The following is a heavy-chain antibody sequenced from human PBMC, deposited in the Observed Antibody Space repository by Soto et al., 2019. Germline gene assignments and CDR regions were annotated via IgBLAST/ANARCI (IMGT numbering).Heavy chain of an antibody. D-gene: IGHD1-26*01. V-gene: IGHV3-48*03. J-gene: IGHJ3*02. CDR2: ITGNGYTI. Sequence: GALRLSCADPGFTFGGDEMTWVREARGKGLEWVSCITGNGYTIYCADSVKGRFTISRDNAKNSLSLPMNSLRAEDTAGYFCARDVSGNYYVSGVNDDAFDIWGQATTVTVSS. CDR1: GFTFGGDE. CDR3: ARDVSGNYYVSGVNDDAFDI.